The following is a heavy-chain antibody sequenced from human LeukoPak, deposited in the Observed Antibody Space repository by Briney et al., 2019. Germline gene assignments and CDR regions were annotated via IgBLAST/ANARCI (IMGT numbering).Heavy chain of an antibody. Sequence: SETLSLTCTVSGGSISSSSYYWGWIRQPPGKGLEWIGSIYYSGSTYYSPSLKSRVTISVDTSKNQFSLKLSSVTAADTAVYYCARPYDILTGYYYWGQGTLVTVSS. D-gene: IGHD3-9*01. CDR2: IYYSGST. J-gene: IGHJ4*02. CDR1: GGSISSSSYY. CDR3: ARPYDILTGYYY. V-gene: IGHV4-39*01.